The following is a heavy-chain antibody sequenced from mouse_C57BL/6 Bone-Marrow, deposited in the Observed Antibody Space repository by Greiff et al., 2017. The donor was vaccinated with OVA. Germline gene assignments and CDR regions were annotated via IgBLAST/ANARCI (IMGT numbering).Heavy chain of an antibody. Sequence: DVKLQESGGGLVKPGGSLKLSCAASGFTFSSYAMSWVRQTPEKRLEWVATISDGGSYTYYPDNVKGRFTISRDNAKNNLYLQMSHLKSEDTAMYYCARDLLEDFDYWGQGTTLTVSS. J-gene: IGHJ2*01. CDR1: GFTFSSYA. D-gene: IGHD2-14*01. CDR3: ARDLLEDFDY. V-gene: IGHV5-4*01. CDR2: ISDGGSYT.